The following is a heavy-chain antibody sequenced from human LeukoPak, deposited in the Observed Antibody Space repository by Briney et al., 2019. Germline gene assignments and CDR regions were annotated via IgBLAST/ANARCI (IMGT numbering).Heavy chain of an antibody. V-gene: IGHV4-59*01. CDR2: IYYSGRT. D-gene: IGHD4-23*01. J-gene: IGHJ3*02. Sequence: KASETLSLTCTVSGGSISSYYWSWVRQPPGKGVEWGGYIYYSGRTNDNPSLKSRVTISVAPSKNQFSLKLSSVTAADTAVYYCATGGHRAATAFDIWGQGTMVTVSS. CDR3: ATGGHRAATAFDI. CDR1: GGSISSYY.